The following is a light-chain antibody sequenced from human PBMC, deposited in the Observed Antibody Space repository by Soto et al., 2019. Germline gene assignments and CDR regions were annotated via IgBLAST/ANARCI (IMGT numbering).Light chain of an antibody. V-gene: IGKV1-17*01. J-gene: IGKJ1*01. Sequence: DIQMTHSPSSLSASVGDRVTITCRASQAIRNDLGWYQQKPAKAPKRLIYATSSLQSGVPSRFSGSGSGTEFTLTISSLQPEDSATYYCLQHNTYPRTFGQGTKVDIK. CDR3: LQHNTYPRT. CDR1: QAIRND. CDR2: ATS.